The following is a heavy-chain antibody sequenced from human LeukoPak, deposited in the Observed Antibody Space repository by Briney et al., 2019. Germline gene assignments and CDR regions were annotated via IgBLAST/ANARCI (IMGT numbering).Heavy chain of an antibody. CDR3: ARDCCRGITMVRGVPLFDY. CDR2: ISAYNGNT. V-gene: IGHV1-18*01. Sequence: GASVKVSCKASGYTFTSYGISWVRQAPGQELEWMGWISAYNGNTNYAQKLQGRVTMTTDTSTSTAYMELRSLRSDDTAVYYCARDCCRGITMVRGVPLFDYWGQGTLVTVSS. CDR1: GYTFTSYG. J-gene: IGHJ4*02. D-gene: IGHD3-10*01.